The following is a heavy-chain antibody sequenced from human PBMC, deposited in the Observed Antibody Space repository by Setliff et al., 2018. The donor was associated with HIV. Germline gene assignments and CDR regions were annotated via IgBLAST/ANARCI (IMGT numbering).Heavy chain of an antibody. CDR3: ARDSGSTWYASSRSDY. D-gene: IGHD6-13*01. J-gene: IGHJ4*02. V-gene: IGHV3-21*06. CDR1: GGSISSSS. CDR2: ITGSGGNT. Sequence: PSETLSLTCTVSGGSISSSSYYWGWIRQPPGKGLEWVSTITGSGGNTYYAGSVRGRFTISRDNARNSLYLQMNSLRAEDTAVYYCARDSGSTWYASSRSDYWGQGTLVTVSS.